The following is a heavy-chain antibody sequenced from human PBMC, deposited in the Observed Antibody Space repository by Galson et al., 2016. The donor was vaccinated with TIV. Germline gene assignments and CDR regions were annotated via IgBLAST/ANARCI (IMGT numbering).Heavy chain of an antibody. J-gene: IGHJ3*02. CDR1: GGSINSGGYY. V-gene: IGHV4-31*03. Sequence: TLSLTCSVSGGSINSGGYYWSWLRQHPGKGLEWIGYIYYSGITQYNPSLKSRVSISVDTSKTQFSLNLSSVTAADTAVYYCARDKNDYGVDAFDIWGQGTMVIVSS. CDR2: IYYSGIT. CDR3: ARDKNDYGVDAFDI. D-gene: IGHD4-17*01.